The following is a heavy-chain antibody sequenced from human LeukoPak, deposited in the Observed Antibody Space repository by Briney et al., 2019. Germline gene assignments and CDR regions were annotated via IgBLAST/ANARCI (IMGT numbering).Heavy chain of an antibody. V-gene: IGHV4-39*07. CDR3: ARDENGYVWGSFRA. CDR2: IYCSGST. Sequence: SETLSLTCTVSGGSISSSSYYWGWIRQPPGKGLEWIGSIYCSGSTYYNPSLKSRVTISVDTSKNQFSLKLSSVTAADTAVYYCARDENGYVWGSFRAWGQGTLVTVSS. CDR1: GGSISSSSYY. J-gene: IGHJ5*02. D-gene: IGHD3-16*02.